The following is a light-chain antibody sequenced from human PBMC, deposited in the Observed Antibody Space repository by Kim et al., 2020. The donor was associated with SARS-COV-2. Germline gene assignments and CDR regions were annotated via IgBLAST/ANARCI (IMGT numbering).Light chain of an antibody. CDR3: ATWDDSLNGWV. CDR1: GFNIGSNT. V-gene: IGLV1-44*01. CDR2: SDY. Sequence: QRVTFACAGSGFNIGSNTVNWYQQFPGTAPKLRISSDYQGPSGVPDRFSGSRSGTSASLAISGLQSEDEADYYCATWDDSLNGWVFGGGTQLTVL. J-gene: IGLJ3*02.